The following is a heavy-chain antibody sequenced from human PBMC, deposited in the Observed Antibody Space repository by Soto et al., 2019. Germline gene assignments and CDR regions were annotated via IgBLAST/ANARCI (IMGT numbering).Heavy chain of an antibody. V-gene: IGHV1-2*07. Sequence: QVQLVQSGAEVKKPGASVKVSCKASGYTFTGYYMHWVRQAAGQGLEWMGWINPSTGGTNYAHKFPVRVTMTRDTSINTAYMELSRLRSDDTAVYYCASRGYWGGDCFSYWGQGTLVTVSS. CDR3: ASRGYWGGDCFSY. J-gene: IGHJ4*02. CDR2: INPSTGGT. D-gene: IGHD2-21*02. CDR1: GYTFTGYY.